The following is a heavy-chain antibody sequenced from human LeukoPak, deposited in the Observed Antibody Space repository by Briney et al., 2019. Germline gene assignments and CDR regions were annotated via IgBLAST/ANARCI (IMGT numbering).Heavy chain of an antibody. CDR1: GFTFSSYS. CDR3: ARSPPEYYYDSSGAFDI. J-gene: IGHJ3*02. D-gene: IGHD3-22*01. CDR2: ISSSSSYI. Sequence: GGSLRLSCAASGFTFSSYSMNWVRQAPGKGLEWVSSISSSSSYIYYADSVKGRFTISRDNAKNSLYLQMNSLRAEDTAVYYCARSPPEYYYDSSGAFDIWGQGTMVTVSS. V-gene: IGHV3-21*01.